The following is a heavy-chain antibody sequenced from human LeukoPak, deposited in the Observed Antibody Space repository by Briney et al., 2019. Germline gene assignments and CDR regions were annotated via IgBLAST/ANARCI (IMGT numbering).Heavy chain of an antibody. CDR1: GFTFSNAW. CDR3: TTFQWLVRGMAT. Sequence: PRGSLRLSCAASGFTFSNAWMSWVRQAPGKGLEWVGRIKSKTDGGTTDYAAPVKGRFTISRDDSKNTLYLQMNSLKTEDTAVYYCTTFQWLVRGMATWGQGTLVTVSS. J-gene: IGHJ5*02. V-gene: IGHV3-15*01. D-gene: IGHD6-19*01. CDR2: IKSKTDGGTT.